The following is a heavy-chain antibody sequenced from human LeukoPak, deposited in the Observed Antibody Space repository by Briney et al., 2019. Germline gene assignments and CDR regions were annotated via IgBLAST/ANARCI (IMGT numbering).Heavy chain of an antibody. CDR3: ARDVHYCSSTSCYLYQFDP. Sequence: ASVKVSCKASGYTFTSYGISWVRQAPGQGLEWMGWISAYNGNTNYAQKLQGRVTMTTDTSTSTAYMELGSLRSDDTAVYYCARDVHYCSSTSCYLYQFDPWGQGTLVTVSS. V-gene: IGHV1-18*01. D-gene: IGHD2-2*01. CDR1: GYTFTSYG. J-gene: IGHJ5*02. CDR2: ISAYNGNT.